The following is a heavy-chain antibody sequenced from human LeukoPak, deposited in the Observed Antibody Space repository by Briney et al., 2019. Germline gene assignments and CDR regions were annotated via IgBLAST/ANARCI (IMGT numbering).Heavy chain of an antibody. J-gene: IGHJ5*02. CDR3: ARGGYYDSSGPDWFDP. Sequence: SQTLSLTCAVSGGSISSGGYSWSWIGQPPGKGLEWIGYIYHSGSTYYNPSLKSRVTISVDRSKNQFSLKLSSVTAADTAVYYCARGGYYDSSGPDWFDPWGQGTLVTVSS. D-gene: IGHD3-22*01. CDR2: IYHSGST. V-gene: IGHV4-30-2*01. CDR1: GGSISSGGYS.